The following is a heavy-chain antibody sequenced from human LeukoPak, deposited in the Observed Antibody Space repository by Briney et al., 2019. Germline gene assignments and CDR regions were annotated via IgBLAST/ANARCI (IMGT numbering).Heavy chain of an antibody. CDR2: TSINGNIR. Sequence: GTSLRPSCAASGFAFSAFDMHWVRQAPGKGLEWVAVTSINGNIRYYADSVKGRFTTSRDNAKNSLYLQMNGLRAEDTAVYYCARHLRAHSSSLFFDYWGQGTLVTVSS. V-gene: IGHV3-30-3*01. J-gene: IGHJ4*02. D-gene: IGHD6-13*01. CDR3: ARHLRAHSSSLFFDY. CDR1: GFAFSAFD.